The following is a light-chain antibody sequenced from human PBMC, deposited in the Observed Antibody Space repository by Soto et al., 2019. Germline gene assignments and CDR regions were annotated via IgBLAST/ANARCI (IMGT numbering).Light chain of an antibody. CDR1: SSDVGAYNY. CDR3: TSYTSISTYV. V-gene: IGLV2-14*01. Sequence: QSALTQPASVSGPPGQSITISCTGTSSDVGAYNYVSCYQHHPGKAPRLVIYDFTNRPSGISDRFSGSKSGNTASLTISGLLAEDEADYYCTSYTSISTYVFGPGTKLTVL. CDR2: DFT. J-gene: IGLJ1*01.